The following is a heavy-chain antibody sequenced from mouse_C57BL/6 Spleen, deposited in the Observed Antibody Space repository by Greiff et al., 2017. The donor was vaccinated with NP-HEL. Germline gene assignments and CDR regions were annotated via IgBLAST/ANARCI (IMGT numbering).Heavy chain of an antibody. CDR2: IDPSDSET. CDR3: AREGPHYYGSSYPFAY. D-gene: IGHD1-1*01. CDR1: GYTFTSYW. J-gene: IGHJ3*01. V-gene: IGHV1-52*01. Sequence: QVQLQQSGAELVRPGSSVKLSCKASGYTFTSYWMHWVKQRPIQGLEWIGNIDPSDSETHYNQKFKDKATLTVDKSSSTAYMQLSSLTSEDSAVYYCAREGPHYYGSSYPFAYWGQGTLVTVSA.